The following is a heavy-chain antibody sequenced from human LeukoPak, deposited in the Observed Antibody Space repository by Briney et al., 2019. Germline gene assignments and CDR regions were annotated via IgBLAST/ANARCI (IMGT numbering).Heavy chain of an antibody. J-gene: IGHJ5*02. CDR2: ISAYNGNT. Sequence: ASVTVSCKASGYTFTSYGISWVRQAPGQGHEWRGWISAYNGNTNYAHKLQGRVTMTTDTSTSTAYMGLRSVRSDEAAVYYCARDRAAVAPAHWFDPWGQGTLVTVSS. D-gene: IGHD6-19*01. V-gene: IGHV1-18*01. CDR1: GYTFTSYG. CDR3: ARDRAAVAPAHWFDP.